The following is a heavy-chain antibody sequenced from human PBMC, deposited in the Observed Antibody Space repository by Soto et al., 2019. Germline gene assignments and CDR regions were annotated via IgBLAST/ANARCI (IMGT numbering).Heavy chain of an antibody. CDR2: ISARNGDA. V-gene: IGHV1-18*01. J-gene: IGHJ4*02. CDR1: GYTFTSYL. D-gene: IGHD1-1*01. Sequence: QVHLVQSRAEVKKPGASVKVSCKGSGYTFTSYLITWGRQGPGQGFEWMGWISARNGDADYAETLQRSVTLTRDTSTSTDYMELRSLRSDDTAVYYCARGRYGDYWGQGTLVTVSS. CDR3: ARGRYGDY.